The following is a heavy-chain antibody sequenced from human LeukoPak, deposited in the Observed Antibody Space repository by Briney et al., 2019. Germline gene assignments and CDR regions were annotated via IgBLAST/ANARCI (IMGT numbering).Heavy chain of an antibody. Sequence: ASVKVSCKASGYTFTKYDISWVRQAPGQGLEWMGWISTYNGNTNHAQKLQGRVTMTTDTSTSTAHMELRSLRSDDTAVYYCARDGWFGDLDAFDIWGQGTMVIVSS. D-gene: IGHD3-10*01. CDR1: GYTFTKYD. V-gene: IGHV1-18*01. CDR2: ISTYNGNT. J-gene: IGHJ3*02. CDR3: ARDGWFGDLDAFDI.